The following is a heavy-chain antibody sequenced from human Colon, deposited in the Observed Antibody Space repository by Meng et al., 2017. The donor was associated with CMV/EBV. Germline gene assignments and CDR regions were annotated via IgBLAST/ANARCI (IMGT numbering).Heavy chain of an antibody. D-gene: IGHD3-9*01. CDR2: ITTGGSL. J-gene: IGHJ4*02. CDR3: ARITILTGFHLDS. V-gene: IGHV3-11*01. Sequence: CTASGSTFSDYYLSWIRQATGKGLEWLSYITTGGSLSYADSVKGRFTISRDNAKNSLFLQINSLRVEDTAVYYCARITILTGFHLDSWGQGTLVTVSS. CDR1: GSTFSDYY.